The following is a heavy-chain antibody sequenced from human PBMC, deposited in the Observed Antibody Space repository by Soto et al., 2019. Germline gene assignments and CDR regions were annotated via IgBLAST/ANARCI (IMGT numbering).Heavy chain of an antibody. CDR3: ARHIRGGVVIWFDP. CDR2: IFYSGST. Sequence: SETLSLTCSVSGGSITGGSISRTTYYWGWMRQPPGKGLEWIGSIFYSGSTYYNPSLKSRVTISVDTSKNQFSLKLSSVTAADTAVYYCARHIRGGVVIWFDPWGQGTLVTVSS. CDR1: GGSISRTTYY. D-gene: IGHD3-22*01. V-gene: IGHV4-39*01. J-gene: IGHJ5*02.